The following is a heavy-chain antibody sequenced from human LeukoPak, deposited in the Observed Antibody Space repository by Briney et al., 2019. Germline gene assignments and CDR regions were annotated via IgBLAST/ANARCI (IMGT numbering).Heavy chain of an antibody. CDR3: ARDGDAPMTDFDY. CDR2: IKTDGSIT. V-gene: IGHV3-74*01. J-gene: IGHJ4*02. CDR1: GFTFSSYW. Sequence: GGSLRLSCAASGFTFSSYWMCWVRQDPGKGLAWVSCIKTDGSITAYGGFVTGRFTISRDHAKNTLYLQMNSLRADDTAVYSCARDGDAPMTDFDYWGQGTLVTVSS. D-gene: IGHD2-21*02.